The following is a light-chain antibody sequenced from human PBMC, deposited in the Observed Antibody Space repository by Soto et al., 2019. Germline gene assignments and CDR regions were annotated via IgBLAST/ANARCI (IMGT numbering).Light chain of an antibody. V-gene: IGLV2-8*01. J-gene: IGLJ1*01. CDR3: SSYAGSNIDYV. CDR2: EVT. CDR1: SSDIGGYNF. Sequence: QSALTQPPSASGSPGQSVAISCTGTSSDIGGYNFVSWYQQHPGKAPKLIIYEVTKRPSGVPDRFSGSKSGNTASLTVSGLQAEDEADYYCSSYAGSNIDYVFGTGTKVTVL.